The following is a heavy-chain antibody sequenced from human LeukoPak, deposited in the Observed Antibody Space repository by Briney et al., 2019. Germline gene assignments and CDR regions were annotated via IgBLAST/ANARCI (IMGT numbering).Heavy chain of an antibody. J-gene: IGHJ6*03. V-gene: IGHV4-61*02. CDR1: GGSISSGSYY. D-gene: IGHD6-13*01. CDR2: IYTSGST. CDR3: ARGAAAGPPYYYYYMDV. Sequence: TSETLSLTCTVSGGSISSGSYYWSWIRQPARKGLEWIGRIYTSGSTNYNPSLKSRVTISVDTSKNQFSLKLSSVTAADTAVYYCARGAAAGPPYYYYYMDVWGKGTTVTVSS.